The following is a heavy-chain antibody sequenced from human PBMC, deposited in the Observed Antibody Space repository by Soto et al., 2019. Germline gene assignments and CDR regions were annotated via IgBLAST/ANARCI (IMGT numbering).Heavy chain of an antibody. J-gene: IGHJ5*02. CDR3: ARDQLLWFGEYRGWFDP. D-gene: IGHD3-10*01. Sequence: PSETLSLTCTVSGGSISSYYWSWIRQPPGKGLEWIGYIYYSGSTNYNPSLKSRATISVDTSKNQFSLKLSSVTAADTAVYYCARDQLLWFGEYRGWFDPWGQGTLVTVSS. CDR1: GGSISSYY. CDR2: IYYSGST. V-gene: IGHV4-59*01.